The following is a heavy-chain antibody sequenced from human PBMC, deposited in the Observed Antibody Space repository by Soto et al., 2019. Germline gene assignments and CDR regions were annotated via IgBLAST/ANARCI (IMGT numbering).Heavy chain of an antibody. CDR2: INAGNSNT. CDR1: GYTFTSYA. J-gene: IGHJ2*01. D-gene: IGHD1-26*01. V-gene: IGHV1-3*01. Sequence: QVQLVQSGAEVKKPGASVKVSCKASGYTFTSYAMHWVRQAPGQRLEWMGWINAGNSNTKYSQKFQGRVTITRDTSASTAYMELSSPRSEDTAVYYCARGGSLYWYFDLWGRGTLVTVSS. CDR3: ARGGSLYWYFDL.